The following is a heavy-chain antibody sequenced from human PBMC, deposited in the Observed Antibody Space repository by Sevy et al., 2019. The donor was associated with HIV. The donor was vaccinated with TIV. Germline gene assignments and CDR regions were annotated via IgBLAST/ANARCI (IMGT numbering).Heavy chain of an antibody. Sequence: GGSLRLSCAASGFTFSSHAMSWVRQAPGKGLEWVSAISGSGGSTYYADSVKGRFTISRDNSKNTLYLQMNSLRAEDTAVYYCAKELNPEQWLVQGYYYYGMDVWGQGTTVTVSS. CDR3: AKELNPEQWLVQGYYYYGMDV. D-gene: IGHD6-19*01. CDR2: ISGSGGST. J-gene: IGHJ6*02. V-gene: IGHV3-23*01. CDR1: GFTFSSHA.